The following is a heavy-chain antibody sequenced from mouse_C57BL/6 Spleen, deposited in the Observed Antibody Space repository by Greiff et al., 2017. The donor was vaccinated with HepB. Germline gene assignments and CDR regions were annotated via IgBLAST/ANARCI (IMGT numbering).Heavy chain of an antibody. Sequence: VQRVESGAELARPGASVKLSCKASGYTFTSYGISWVKQRTGQGLEWIGEIYPRSGNTYYNEKFKGKATLTADKSSSTAYMELRSLTSEDSAVYFCASKPGPDLCFDYWGQGTTLTVSS. V-gene: IGHV1-81*01. J-gene: IGHJ2*01. CDR1: GYTFTSYG. CDR2: IYPRSGNT. D-gene: IGHD6-1*01. CDR3: ASKPGPDLCFDY.